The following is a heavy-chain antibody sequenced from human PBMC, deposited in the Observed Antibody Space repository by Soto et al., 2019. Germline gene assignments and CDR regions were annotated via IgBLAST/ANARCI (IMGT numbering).Heavy chain of an antibody. D-gene: IGHD2-15*01. V-gene: IGHV3-74*01. CDR2: INTDGSST. CDR3: ARRGSGVTRGLHY. CDR1: GFTFSSDW. Sequence: EVQLVESGGGLVQPGGSLRLSCAASGFTFSSDWMHWVRQAPGKGLVWISRINTDGSSTSYVDSVQGRFTISRDNGKNTLFLPMNSLRGDDTAVYYCARRGSGVTRGLHYWGQGTLVTVSS. J-gene: IGHJ4*02.